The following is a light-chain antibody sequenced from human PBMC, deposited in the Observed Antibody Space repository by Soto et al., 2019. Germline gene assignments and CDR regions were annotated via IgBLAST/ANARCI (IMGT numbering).Light chain of an antibody. Sequence: QCVLTQPASVCGSPGQSITISCTGTSSDVGDYNYVSWYRQHPGNAPKLIIYEVTNRPSGISNRFSGSKSGNTASLTISGLQADDESYYYCTSYSSGSSLVIFGGGTKLTVL. J-gene: IGLJ2*01. CDR2: EVT. CDR1: SSDVGDYNY. CDR3: TSYSSGSSLVI. V-gene: IGLV2-14*01.